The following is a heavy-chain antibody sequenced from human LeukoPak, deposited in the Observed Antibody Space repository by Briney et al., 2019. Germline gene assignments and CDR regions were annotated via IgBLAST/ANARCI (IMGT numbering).Heavy chain of an antibody. J-gene: IGHJ4*02. CDR3: ATDRDNSDWQKRFDS. CDR1: GFTFSTYW. CDR2: INQDASEI. D-gene: IGHD2-21*02. Sequence: GESLRLSCAASGFTFSTYWMNWYRQAPGKGLEWVGNINQDASEINYVDSVRGRFTISRDNAKNSLHLQMNSLRAEDTAVYYCATDRDNSDWQKRFDSWGQGTLVTVSS. V-gene: IGHV3-7*01.